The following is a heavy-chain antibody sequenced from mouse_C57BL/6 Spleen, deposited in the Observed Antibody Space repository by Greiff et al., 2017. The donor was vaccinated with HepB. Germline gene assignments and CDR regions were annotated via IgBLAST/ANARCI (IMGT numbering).Heavy chain of an antibody. CDR2: IDPSDSYT. J-gene: IGHJ3*01. D-gene: IGHD4-1*01. Sequence: QVQLQQPGAELVKPGASVKLSCKASGYTFTSYWMQWVKQRPGQGLEWIGEIDPSDSYTNYNQKFKGKATLTVDTSSSTAYMQLSSLTSEDSAVYYCARSGLTGSAYWGQGTLVTVSA. V-gene: IGHV1-50*01. CDR3: ARSGLTGSAY. CDR1: GYTFTSYW.